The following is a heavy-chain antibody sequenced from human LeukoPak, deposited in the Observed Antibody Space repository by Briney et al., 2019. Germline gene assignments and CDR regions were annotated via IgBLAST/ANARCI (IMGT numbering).Heavy chain of an antibody. D-gene: IGHD2-2*01. J-gene: IGHJ4*02. CDR1: GFTFSSYG. CDR2: IWYDGSNK. V-gene: IGHV3-33*01. Sequence: GRSLRLSCAASGFTFSSYGMHWVRQAPGNGLEWVAVIWYDGSNKYYADSVKGRFTISRDNSKNTLYLQMNSLRAEDTAVYYCARSRGIVVPAAMFDYWGQGTLVTVSS. CDR3: ARSRGIVVPAAMFDY.